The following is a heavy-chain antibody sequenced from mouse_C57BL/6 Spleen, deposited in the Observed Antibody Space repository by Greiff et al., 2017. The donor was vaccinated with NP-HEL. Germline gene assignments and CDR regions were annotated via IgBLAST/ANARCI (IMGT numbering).Heavy chain of an antibody. J-gene: IGHJ2*01. Sequence: EVKLVESGGGLVKPGGSLKLSCAASGFTFSDYGMHWVRQAPEKGLEWVAYISSGSSTIYYADTVKGRFTISRDNAKNTLFLQMTSLRSEDTAMYYCARGRTVVAPDYFDYWGQGTTLTVSS. CDR1: GFTFSDYG. V-gene: IGHV5-17*01. CDR2: ISSGSSTI. D-gene: IGHD1-1*01. CDR3: ARGRTVVAPDYFDY.